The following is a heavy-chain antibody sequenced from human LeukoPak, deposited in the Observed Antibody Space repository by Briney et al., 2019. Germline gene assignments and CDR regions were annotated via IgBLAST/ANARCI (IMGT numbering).Heavy chain of an antibody. CDR1: GFTVSSNS. J-gene: IGHJ4*02. CDR2: IYSDNT. V-gene: IGHV3-53*01. D-gene: IGHD3-22*01. CDR3: AKGVTGYYDSSGYFDY. Sequence: LAGGSLRLSCTVSGFTVSSNSMSWVRQAPGKGLEWVSFIYSDNTHYSDSVKGRFTISRDNSKNTLYLQMNSLRAEDTAVYYCAKGVTGYYDSSGYFDYWGQGTLVTVSS.